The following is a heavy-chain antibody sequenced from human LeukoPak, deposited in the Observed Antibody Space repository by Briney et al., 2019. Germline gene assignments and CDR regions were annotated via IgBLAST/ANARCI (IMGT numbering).Heavy chain of an antibody. Sequence: PGGSLRLSCAASGFTFSNYWMHWVRQAPGKGLVWVSRINGDGSSTSYADSVKGRFTISRDNSKNTLYLQMNSLRAEDTAIYYCARDPPHDPPYYYGMDVWGQGTTVTVSS. J-gene: IGHJ6*02. CDR3: ARDPPHDPPYYYGMDV. CDR2: INGDGSST. CDR1: GFTFSNYW. V-gene: IGHV3-74*01.